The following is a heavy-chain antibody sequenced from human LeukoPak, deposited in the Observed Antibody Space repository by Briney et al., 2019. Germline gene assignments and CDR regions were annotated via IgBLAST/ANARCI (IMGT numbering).Heavy chain of an antibody. CDR1: GFTFSSSD. J-gene: IGHJ6*03. Sequence: GGSLRLSCAASGFTFSSSDMPWVRQATGKVLDWVSAIGPAGDTYYPGSVKGRFTISRGNAKNSLYLQMNSLRAGDTAVYYCARATRRMGIAARPAQNYYYYYMDVWGKGTTVTVSS. D-gene: IGHD6-6*01. V-gene: IGHV3-13*01. CDR2: IGPAGDT. CDR3: ARATRRMGIAARPAQNYYYYYMDV.